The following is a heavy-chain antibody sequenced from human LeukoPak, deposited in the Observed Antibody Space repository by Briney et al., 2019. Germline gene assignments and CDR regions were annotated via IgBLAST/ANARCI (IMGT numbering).Heavy chain of an antibody. Sequence: SETLSLTCNVSGGSFNDNYWNWIRHLPEKGLEWIGYVYHNGHSGYNPSLKSRVTISVDTSTNQFSLKMISVTAADTAVYYCASLGYSSGWLDSWGHGSLVIVSS. CDR1: GGSFNDNY. J-gene: IGHJ5*01. D-gene: IGHD2-15*01. CDR3: ASLGYSSGWLDS. CDR2: VYHNGHS. V-gene: IGHV4-59*01.